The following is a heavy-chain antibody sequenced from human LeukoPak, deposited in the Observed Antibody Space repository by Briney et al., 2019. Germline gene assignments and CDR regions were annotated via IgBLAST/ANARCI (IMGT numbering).Heavy chain of an antibody. V-gene: IGHV3-13*01. D-gene: IGHD1-1*01. CDR1: GFTFSSFD. J-gene: IGHJ6*03. CDR3: ARGPPRGKYYYMDV. Sequence: SGGSLRLSCAASGFTFSSFDMHGVRQPTGQGLEWVSTIGTASDTYYPGSVEGRFTLSRDNAKNSLYLQMNSLTAGDTAVYYCARGPPRGKYYYMDVWGKGTTVTVAS. CDR2: IGTASDT.